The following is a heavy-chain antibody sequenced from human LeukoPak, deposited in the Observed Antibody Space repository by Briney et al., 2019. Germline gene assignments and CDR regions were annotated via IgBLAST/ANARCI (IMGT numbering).Heavy chain of an antibody. J-gene: IGHJ4*02. CDR1: GGSISSSSYY. D-gene: IGHD1-26*01. CDR3: ARKRPWELPPID. CDR2: IYYSGST. Sequence: PSETLSLTCTVSGGSISSSSYYWGWIRQPPGKGLEWIGSIYYSGSTYYNPSLKSRVTISVDTSKNQFSLKLSSVTAADTAVYYCARKRPWELPPIDWGQGTLVTVSS. V-gene: IGHV4-39*07.